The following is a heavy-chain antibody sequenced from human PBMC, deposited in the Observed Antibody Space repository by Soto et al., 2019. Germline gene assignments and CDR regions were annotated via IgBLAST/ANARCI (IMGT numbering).Heavy chain of an antibody. CDR1: GGTFSSYT. Sequence: ASVKVSCKASGGTFSSYTISWVRQAPGQGLEWMGWMNPNSGNTGYAQKFQGRVTMTRNTSIRTAYIDLSSLSSDDTAVYYCARVMLGGQSDYWGQGTLVTVSS. CDR3: ARVMLGGQSDY. D-gene: IGHD2-15*01. J-gene: IGHJ4*02. V-gene: IGHV1-8*02. CDR2: MNPNSGNT.